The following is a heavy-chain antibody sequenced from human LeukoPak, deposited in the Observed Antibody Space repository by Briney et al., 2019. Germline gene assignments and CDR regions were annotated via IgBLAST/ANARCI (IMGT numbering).Heavy chain of an antibody. CDR1: GYTFTNYY. CDR2: INPKSGGT. D-gene: IGHD1-26*01. V-gene: IGHV1-2*02. J-gene: IGHJ4*02. CDR3: VPSANYYYFDY. Sequence: ASVKVSCKASGYTFTNYYMHWVRQGPGLGFEWMGWINPKSGGTSYPQKFQGRLTMTRDTSISTAYMELSRLGSDDTGVYYCVPSANYYYFDYWGQGTLVTVSS.